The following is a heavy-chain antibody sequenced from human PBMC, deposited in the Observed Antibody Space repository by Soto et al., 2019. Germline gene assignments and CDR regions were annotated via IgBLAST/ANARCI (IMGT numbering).Heavy chain of an antibody. Sequence: EVQLVESGGGLVQPGGSLRLSCAGSGFTFSYYWMSWVRQAPGKGLEWVANLKQDGSEKYYPDSVKGRFTVSRHNAKNSGYLQMNSLRAEDTAVYYCARGRFFDWSYVGEFDHWGQGTLVTVSS. CDR2: LKQDGSEK. J-gene: IGHJ4*02. CDR1: GFTFSYYW. CDR3: ARGRFFDWSYVGEFDH. V-gene: IGHV3-7*01. D-gene: IGHD3-9*01.